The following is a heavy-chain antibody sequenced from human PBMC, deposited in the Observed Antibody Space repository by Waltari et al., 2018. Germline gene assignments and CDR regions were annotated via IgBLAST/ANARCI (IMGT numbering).Heavy chain of an antibody. D-gene: IGHD2-8*01. Sequence: EGQLVESGGGLVQPGVSLRRSCAASGFTLSRYGMGWVRQAPGKGLEWVANIKQAGREKYYVDSVKGRFTISRDTAKNSLYLQLNSLRAEDTAVYYCARGMYSFDYWGQGTLVTVSS. CDR1: GFTLSRYG. J-gene: IGHJ4*02. CDR2: IKQAGREK. CDR3: ARGMYSFDY. V-gene: IGHV3-7*04.